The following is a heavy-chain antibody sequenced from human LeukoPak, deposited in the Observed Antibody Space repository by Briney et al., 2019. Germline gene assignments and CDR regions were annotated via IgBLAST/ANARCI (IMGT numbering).Heavy chain of an antibody. Sequence: GGSLRLSCAASGFTFSSYAMSWVRQAPGKGLEWVSAISGSGGSTYYADSVKGRFTISRDNSKNTLYLQMNSLRAGDTAVYYCAKDADYYDSSGYGMDVWGQGTTVTVSS. CDR2: ISGSGGST. CDR3: AKDADYYDSSGYGMDV. D-gene: IGHD3-22*01. CDR1: GFTFSSYA. J-gene: IGHJ6*02. V-gene: IGHV3-23*01.